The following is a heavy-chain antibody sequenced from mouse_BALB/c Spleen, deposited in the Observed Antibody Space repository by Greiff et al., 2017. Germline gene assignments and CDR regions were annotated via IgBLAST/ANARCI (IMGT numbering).Heavy chain of an antibody. CDR2: IYPGSGNT. J-gene: IGHJ4*01. Sequence: QVQLQQSGAELARPGASVKLSCKASGYTFTDYYINWVKQRTGQGLEWIGEIYPGSGNTYYNEKFKGKATLTADKSSSTAYMQLSSLTSEDSAVYFCASFLPSYAMDYWGQGTSDTVSS. V-gene: IGHV1-77*01. CDR3: ASFLPSYAMDY. CDR1: GYTFTDYY.